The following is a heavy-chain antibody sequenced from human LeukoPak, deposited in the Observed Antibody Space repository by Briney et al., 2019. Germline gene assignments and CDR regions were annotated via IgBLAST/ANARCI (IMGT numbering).Heavy chain of an antibody. CDR2: ISYDGSNK. D-gene: IGHD6-13*01. J-gene: IGHJ4*02. V-gene: IGHV3-30*18. CDR3: AKEALRYSSSWGAYFDY. Sequence: GGSLRLSCAASGFTFSSYGMHWVRQAPGKGLEWVAVISYDGSNKYYADSVKGRSTISRDNSKNTLYLQMNSLRAEDTAVYYCAKEALRYSSSWGAYFDYWGQGTLVTVSS. CDR1: GFTFSSYG.